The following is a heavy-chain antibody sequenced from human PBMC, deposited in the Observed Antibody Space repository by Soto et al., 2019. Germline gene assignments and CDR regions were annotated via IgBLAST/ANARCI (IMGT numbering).Heavy chain of an antibody. Sequence: EVQLLESGGRLVQPGGSLRLSCAASGFTFSDYAMSWVRQAPGKGLEWVSSISGSGSATFSADSVRGRFTVSRDNSKAPLYLQMDTLRGDDAAVYYCVKGSVATVTTLDFWGQGTLGTVSS. CDR1: GFTFSDYA. CDR3: VKGSVATVTTLDF. J-gene: IGHJ4*02. CDR2: ISGSGSAT. D-gene: IGHD4-17*01. V-gene: IGHV3-23*01.